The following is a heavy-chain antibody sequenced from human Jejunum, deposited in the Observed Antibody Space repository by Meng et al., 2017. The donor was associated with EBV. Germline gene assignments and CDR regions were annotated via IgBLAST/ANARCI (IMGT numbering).Heavy chain of an antibody. CDR3: TREWGADY. D-gene: IGHD3-16*01. CDR1: GFTFSGHA. J-gene: IGHJ4*02. CDR2: ISNDGNNK. Sequence: QVQLVESGGGVVPPGRSLRLSCAASGFTFSGHAMQWVRQAPGKGLKWVALISNDGNNKYYADSVKGRFTISRDNSKNTLYLQMNSLRVDDTALYYCTREWGADYWGQGTLVTVSS. V-gene: IGHV3-30-3*01.